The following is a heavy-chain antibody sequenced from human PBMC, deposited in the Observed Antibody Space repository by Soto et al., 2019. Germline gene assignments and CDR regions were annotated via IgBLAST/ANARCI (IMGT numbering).Heavy chain of an antibody. CDR1: GFTFSSYA. D-gene: IGHD6-19*01. CDR3: AKDQGSDSSGWYYYYYGMDV. Sequence: GGSLRLSCAASGFTFSSYAMSWVRQAPGKGLEWVSAISGSGGSTYYADSVKGRFTISRDNSKNTLYLQMNSLRAEDTAVYYCAKDQGSDSSGWYYYYYGMDVWGQGTTVTVSS. V-gene: IGHV3-23*01. CDR2: ISGSGGST. J-gene: IGHJ6*02.